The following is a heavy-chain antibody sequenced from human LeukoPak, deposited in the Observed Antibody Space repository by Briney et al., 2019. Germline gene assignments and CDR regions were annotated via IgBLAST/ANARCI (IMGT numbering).Heavy chain of an antibody. V-gene: IGHV3-7*01. J-gene: IGHJ5*02. CDR3: ARGASYNYYGSGVTYTIDP. Sequence: GGSLRLSCAASGFTFSGYWMSWVRQAPGKGLEWVANIKQDGSEKYYVDSVKGRFTISRDNAKNSLYLQMNSLRAEDTAVYYCARGASYNYYGSGVTYTIDPWGQGTLVTVSS. CDR1: GFTFSGYW. D-gene: IGHD3-10*01. CDR2: IKQDGSEK.